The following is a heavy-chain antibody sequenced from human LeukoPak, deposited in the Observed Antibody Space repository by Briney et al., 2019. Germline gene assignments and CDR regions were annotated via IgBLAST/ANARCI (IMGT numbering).Heavy chain of an antibody. J-gene: IGHJ6*02. V-gene: IGHV3-21*01. CDR2: ISASSSYI. CDR3: AKDSKDSSWYQPASGYYGMDV. CDR1: GFTFSSYS. D-gene: IGHD6-13*01. Sequence: KPGGSLRLSCAASGFTFSSYSMAWVRQAPGKGLECVSFISASSSYIYYAGSVRGRFTISRDNAGDSLFLQMHSLRADDTAVYYCAKDSKDSSWYQPASGYYGMDVWGQGTTVTVSS.